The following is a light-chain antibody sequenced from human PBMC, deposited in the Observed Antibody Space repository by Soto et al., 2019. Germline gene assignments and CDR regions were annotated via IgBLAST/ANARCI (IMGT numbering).Light chain of an antibody. CDR1: QNIRSNY. V-gene: IGKV3-20*01. J-gene: IGKJ1*01. CDR2: GAV. CDR3: QQYHSPPLT. Sequence: EIVLTQSPGTLSLSPGQRATLSCRASQNIRSNYVAWFQQTPGQAPRLLIYGAVNKASGIPDRFSGSGSGTEFTITISRLEPEDFVVYYCQQYHSPPLTFGQGTKVDIK.